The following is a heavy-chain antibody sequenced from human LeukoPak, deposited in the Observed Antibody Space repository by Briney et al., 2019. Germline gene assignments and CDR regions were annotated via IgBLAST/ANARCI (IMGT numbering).Heavy chain of an antibody. Sequence: PGGSLRLSCAASGFTFRSYSMNWVRQAPGKGLEGVSSISSSSSYIYYADSVKGRFTISRDNAKNSPYLQMNSLRAEDTAVYYCARVTTTVTTRYFDLWGRGTLVTVSS. CDR2: ISSSSSYI. V-gene: IGHV3-21*01. J-gene: IGHJ2*01. D-gene: IGHD4-17*01. CDR1: GFTFRSYS. CDR3: ARVTTTVTTRYFDL.